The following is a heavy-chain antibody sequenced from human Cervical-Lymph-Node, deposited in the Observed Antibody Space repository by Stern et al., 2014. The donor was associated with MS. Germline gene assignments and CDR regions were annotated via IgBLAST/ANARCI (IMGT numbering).Heavy chain of an antibody. Sequence: QLQLVESGGGLVKPGGSLRLSCAPSGFTFSDFYMSWIRQAPGKGLEWVSYISTSGSPISYADSVKGRFTIARDNAKSSLYLQMNSLRAEDTAVYFCARGRTTMAYWGQGTLVTVSS. CDR3: ARGRTTMAY. J-gene: IGHJ4*02. CDR2: ISTSGSPI. CDR1: GFTFSDFY. D-gene: IGHD4-11*01. V-gene: IGHV3-11*01.